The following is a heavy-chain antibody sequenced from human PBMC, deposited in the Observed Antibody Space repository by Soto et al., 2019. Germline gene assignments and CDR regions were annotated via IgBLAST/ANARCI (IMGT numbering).Heavy chain of an antibody. CDR2: IYYSGST. J-gene: IGHJ6*03. V-gene: IGHV4-59*01. CDR1: GGSISSYY. Sequence: QVQLQESGPGLVKPSETLSLTCTVSGGSISSYYWSWIRQPPGKGLEWIGYIYYSGSTNYNPSLKSRVTRSVDTSKNQFSLKLSSVTAADTAVYYCARDLLVVVPAAIWRTEYYYYYYMDVWGKGTTVTVSS. D-gene: IGHD2-2*01. CDR3: ARDLLVVVPAAIWRTEYYYYYYMDV.